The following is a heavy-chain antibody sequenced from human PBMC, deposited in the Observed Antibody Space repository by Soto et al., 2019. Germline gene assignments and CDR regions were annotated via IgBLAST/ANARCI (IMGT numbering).Heavy chain of an antibody. V-gene: IGHV4-30-4*01. J-gene: IGHJ4*02. CDR3: ARGPSRDKVDY. Sequence: QVQLQESGPGLVKPSQSLSLTCTVSGGSISSGGYFWSWIRQPPDQGLEWIGHIYHGGTIYNNRSLNSRITISVRTSKPQFSLKLSSVTAADTAVYYCARGPSRDKVDYWGQGILVTVSS. CDR1: GGSISSGGYF. CDR2: IYHGGTI.